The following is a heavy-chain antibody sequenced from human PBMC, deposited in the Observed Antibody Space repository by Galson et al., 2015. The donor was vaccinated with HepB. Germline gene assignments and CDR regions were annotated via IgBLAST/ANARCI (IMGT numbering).Heavy chain of an antibody. Sequence: SLRLSCAASGFTFGDYAMSWFRQAPGKGLEWVGFIRSKAYGGTTEYAAPVKGRFTISRDDSKSIAYLQMNSLKTEDTAGYYCNRPGYCSSTSCINDAFDIWGQGTMVTVSS. CDR1: GFTFGDYA. V-gene: IGHV3-49*03. CDR2: IRSKAYGGTT. CDR3: NRPGYCSSTSCINDAFDI. J-gene: IGHJ3*02. D-gene: IGHD2-2*01.